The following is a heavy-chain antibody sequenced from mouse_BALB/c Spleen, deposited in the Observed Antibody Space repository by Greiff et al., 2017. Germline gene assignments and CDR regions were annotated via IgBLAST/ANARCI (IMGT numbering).Heavy chain of an antibody. J-gene: IGHJ3*01. V-gene: IGHV5-12-2*01. CDR3: ARHGNDYDGFAY. CDR1: GFTFSSYT. CDR2: ISNGGGST. D-gene: IGHD2-4*01. Sequence: EVQRVESGGGLVQPGGSLKLSCAASGFTFSSYTMSWVRQTPEKRLEWVAYISNGGGSTYYPDTVKGRFTISRDNAKNTLYLQMSSLKSEDTAMYYCARHGNDYDGFAYWGQGTLVTVSA.